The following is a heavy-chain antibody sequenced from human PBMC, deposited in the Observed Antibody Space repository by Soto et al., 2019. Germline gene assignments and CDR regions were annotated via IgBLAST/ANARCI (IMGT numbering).Heavy chain of an antibody. CDR3: AKGFSLASPRIIFPVEEVGDAFDI. V-gene: IGHV3-30*18. CDR1: GFTFSSYG. Sequence: PGGSLRLSCAASGFTFSSYGMHWVRQAPGKGLEWVAVISYDGSNKYYADSVKGRFTISRDNSKNTLYLQMNSLRAEDTAAYYCAKGFSLASPRIIFPVEEVGDAFDIWGQGTMVTVSS. J-gene: IGHJ3*02. D-gene: IGHD3-16*01. CDR2: ISYDGSNK.